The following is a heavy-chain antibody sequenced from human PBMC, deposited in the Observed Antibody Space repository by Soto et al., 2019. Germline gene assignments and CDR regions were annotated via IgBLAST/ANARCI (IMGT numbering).Heavy chain of an antibody. CDR3: ARDLFWYSSGWYGRDY. Sequence: ASVKVSCKASGYTFTGYYMHWVRQAPGQGLEWMGWINPNSGGTNYAQKFQGRVTMTRDTSISTAYMELSRLRSDDTAVYYCARDLFWYSSGWYGRDYWGQGTMVTVYS. J-gene: IGHJ4*02. CDR1: GYTFTGYY. V-gene: IGHV1-2*02. CDR2: INPNSGGT. D-gene: IGHD6-19*01.